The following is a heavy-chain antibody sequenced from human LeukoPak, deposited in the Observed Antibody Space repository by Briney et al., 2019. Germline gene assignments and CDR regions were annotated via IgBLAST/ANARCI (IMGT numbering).Heavy chain of an antibody. J-gene: IGHJ4*02. Sequence: GGSLRLSCAASGFTFSSYNMNWVRQAPGKGLEWVSYISSSSSTIYYADSVKGRFTISRDNAENSLYLQMNSLRAEDTAMYYCARAFDYWGPGTLVTVPS. CDR3: ARAFDY. CDR2: ISSSSSTI. V-gene: IGHV3-48*01. CDR1: GFTFSSYN.